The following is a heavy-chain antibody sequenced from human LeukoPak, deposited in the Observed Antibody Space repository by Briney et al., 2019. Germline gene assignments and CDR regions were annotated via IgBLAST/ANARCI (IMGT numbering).Heavy chain of an antibody. V-gene: IGHV1-18*01. CDR1: GNTFTSYG. J-gene: IGHJ6*02. D-gene: IGHD3-10*01. CDR2: ISAYNGNT. CDR3: ARSGVLWFGELFGWDV. Sequence: ASVKVSCKASGNTFTSYGISWVRQAPGQGLEWMGWISAYNGNTNYAQKLQGRVTMTTDTSTSTAYMELRSLRSDDTAVYYCARSGVLWFGELFGWDVWGQGTTVTVSS.